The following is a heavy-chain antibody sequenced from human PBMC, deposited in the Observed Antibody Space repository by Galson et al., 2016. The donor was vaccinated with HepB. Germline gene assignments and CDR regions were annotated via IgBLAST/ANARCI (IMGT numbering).Heavy chain of an antibody. CDR1: GFTFSSDA. CDR2: ISGGSANI. Sequence: SLRLSCAASGFTFSSDAMCWVRQAPGKGLEWASGISGGSANIYYADSVKGRFTISRDNSKNTLYLQMNSLRAEDTAVYYCARWASSDYGDGLDVWGQGTTVTVSS. CDR3: ARWASSDYGDGLDV. V-gene: IGHV3-23*01. D-gene: IGHD4/OR15-4a*01. J-gene: IGHJ6*02.